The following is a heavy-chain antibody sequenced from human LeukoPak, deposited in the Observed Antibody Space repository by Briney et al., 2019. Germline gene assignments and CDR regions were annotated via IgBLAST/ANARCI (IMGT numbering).Heavy chain of an antibody. CDR2: ISHYT. D-gene: IGHD5-12*01. J-gene: IGHJ4*02. CDR3: ARTRVYSDDVDFDY. V-gene: IGHV1-18*01. Sequence: ASVKVSCKASGYTFSNYGISWVRQAPGQGLEWMGWISHYTNYPQKFQGRVTMTRDTSTSTAYMELRSLRSDDTAVYYCARTRVYSDDVDFDYWGQGTLVTVSS. CDR1: GYTFSNYG.